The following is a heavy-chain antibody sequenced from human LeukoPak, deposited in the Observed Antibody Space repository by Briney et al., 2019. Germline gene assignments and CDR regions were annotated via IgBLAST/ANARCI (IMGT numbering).Heavy chain of an antibody. CDR1: GFTFSSYW. CDR3: ARDYDFWSGPPWFDP. J-gene: IGHJ5*02. CDR2: ISYDGSNK. V-gene: IGHV3-30*03. D-gene: IGHD3-3*01. Sequence: GGSLRLSCAASGFTFSSYWMSWVRQAPGKGLEWVAVISYDGSNKYYADSVKGRFTISRDNSKNTLYLQMNSLRAEDTAVYYCARDYDFWSGPPWFDPWGQGTLVTVSS.